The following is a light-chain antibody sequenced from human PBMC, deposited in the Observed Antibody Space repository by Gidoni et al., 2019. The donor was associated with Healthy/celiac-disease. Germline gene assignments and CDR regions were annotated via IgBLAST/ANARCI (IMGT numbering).Light chain of an antibody. CDR3: QQRSNWQFT. V-gene: IGKV3-11*01. Sequence: EIVLTQSPATLSLHPGESATLACRASQSVSSYLAWYQQKPGQAPRLLIYDASNRATGIPARFSGSGSGTDFTLTISSLEPEDFAVYYCQQRSNWQFTFGPGTKVEIK. CDR2: DAS. J-gene: IGKJ3*01. CDR1: QSVSSY.